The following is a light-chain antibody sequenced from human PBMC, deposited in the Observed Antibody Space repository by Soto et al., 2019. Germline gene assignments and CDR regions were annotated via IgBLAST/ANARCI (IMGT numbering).Light chain of an antibody. V-gene: IGLV1-44*01. Sequence: QSVLTQPPSASGTPGQRVAISCSGGSSDIGSNPVNWYLHLPGAAPKLLIYRDNQRPSGVPDRFSGSKSGTSPSLTISGLQSEDEAGYCSAWDGSVYGPVFGGGTQLTVL. CDR2: RDN. CDR1: SSDIGSNP. CDR3: SAWDGSVYGPV. J-gene: IGLJ2*01.